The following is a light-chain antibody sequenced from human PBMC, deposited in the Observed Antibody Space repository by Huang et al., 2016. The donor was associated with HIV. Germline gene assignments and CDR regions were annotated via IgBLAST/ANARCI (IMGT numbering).Light chain of an antibody. V-gene: IGKV1-39*01. J-gene: IGKJ2*01. CDR2: AAS. CDR1: QSITGY. CDR3: QQSYITPYS. Sequence: DIQMTQSQSSLSASVGDRVTITCRASQSITGYMNWYQQKPGKAPNLLIFAASSLQSGVPSRFSVSGSGTDFTLTISSLQPEDFATYYCQQSYITPYSFGQGTKLEIK.